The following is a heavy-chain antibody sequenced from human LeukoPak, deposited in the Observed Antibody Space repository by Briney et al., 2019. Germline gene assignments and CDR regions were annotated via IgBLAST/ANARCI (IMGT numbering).Heavy chain of an antibody. CDR2: IYTSGST. V-gene: IGHV4-4*07. CDR3: ARSIPAAMTGYYYYYMDV. Sequence: SGTLSLTCTVSGGSISSYYWSWIRQPAGKGLEWIGRIYTSGSTNYNPSLKSRVTMSVDTSKNQFSLKLSSVTAADTAVYYCARSIPAAMTGYYYYYMDVWGKGTTVTVSS. CDR1: GGSISSYY. J-gene: IGHJ6*03. D-gene: IGHD2-2*01.